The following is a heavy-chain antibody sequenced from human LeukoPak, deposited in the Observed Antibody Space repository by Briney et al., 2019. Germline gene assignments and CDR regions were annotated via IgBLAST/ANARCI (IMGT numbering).Heavy chain of an antibody. CDR1: GFTFSSYW. Sequence: GGSLRLSCAAAGFTFSSYWMSWVRQAPGKGLEWVANIKQDGSEKYYVDSVKGRFTISRDNAKNYLYLQMNSLRAEDTAMYYCARGKRFGELFYFDYCGQGTLVTVSS. V-gene: IGHV3-7*01. J-gene: IGHJ4*02. CDR3: ARGKRFGELFYFDY. D-gene: IGHD3-10*01. CDR2: IKQDGSEK.